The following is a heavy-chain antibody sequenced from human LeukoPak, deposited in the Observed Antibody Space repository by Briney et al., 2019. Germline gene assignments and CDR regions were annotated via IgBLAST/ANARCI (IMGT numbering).Heavy chain of an antibody. D-gene: IGHD5-24*01. CDR2: TSSSSSYI. CDR3: ARAAGEMATIRY. CDR1: GFTFSSYS. V-gene: IGHV3-21*01. J-gene: IGHJ4*02. Sequence: PGGSLRLSCAASGFTFSSYSMNWVRQAPGKGLEWVSSTSSSSSYIYYADSVKGRFTISRDNAKNSLYLQMNSLRAEDTAVYYCARAAGEMATIRYWGQGTLVTVSS.